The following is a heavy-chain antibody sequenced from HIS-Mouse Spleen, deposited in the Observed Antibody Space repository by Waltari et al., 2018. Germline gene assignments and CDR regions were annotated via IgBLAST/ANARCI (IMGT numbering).Heavy chain of an antibody. CDR2: IYSGGST. CDR3: AREGRDASGSYYFDY. J-gene: IGHJ4*02. D-gene: IGHD1-26*01. CDR1: GFTVSSNY. V-gene: IGHV3-53*01. Sequence: EVQLVESGGGLIQPGGSLRLSCAASGFTVSSNYMSWVRQAPGKGLAWVAVIYSGGSTYYADSVKCRFTISRDNSKNTLYLQMNSLRAEDTAVYYCAREGRDASGSYYFDYWGQGTLVTVSS.